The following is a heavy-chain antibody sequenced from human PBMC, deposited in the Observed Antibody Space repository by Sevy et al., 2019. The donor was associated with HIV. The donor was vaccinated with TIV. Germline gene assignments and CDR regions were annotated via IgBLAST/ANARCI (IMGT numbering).Heavy chain of an antibody. CDR1: GFTFSDYY. Sequence: GGSLRLSCAASGFTFSDYYMSWIRQAPGKGLEWVSYISSSGSTIYYADSVKGRFTISRDNAKNSLYLQMNSLRAEDTAVYYCAHSSGYYSFYFDYWGQGTLVTVSS. CDR3: AHSSGYYSFYFDY. D-gene: IGHD3-22*01. J-gene: IGHJ4*02. V-gene: IGHV3-11*01. CDR2: ISSSGSTI.